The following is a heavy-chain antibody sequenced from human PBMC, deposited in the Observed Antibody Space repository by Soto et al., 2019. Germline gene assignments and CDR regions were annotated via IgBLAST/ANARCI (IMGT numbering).Heavy chain of an antibody. V-gene: IGHV1-2*02. CDR1: ADTFTSYY. Sequence: ASVKVSCKAPADTFTSYYIHWVRQAPGQGLEWMGWINPNSGGTNYAQKFQGRVTMTRDTSISTAYMELSRLRSDDTAVYYCARYDYGAPGGFDYWGQGTLVTVSS. D-gene: IGHD4-17*01. CDR3: ARYDYGAPGGFDY. CDR2: INPNSGGT. J-gene: IGHJ4*02.